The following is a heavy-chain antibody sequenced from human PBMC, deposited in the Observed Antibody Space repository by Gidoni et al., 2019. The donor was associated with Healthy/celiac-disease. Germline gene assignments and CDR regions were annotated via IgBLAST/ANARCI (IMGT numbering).Heavy chain of an antibody. J-gene: IGHJ4*02. Sequence: QVQLVQSGAEVKKPGSSVRVSCKATVGTFSSYAISWVRQATGQGLEWMVRIIPILGIANYAQKFQGRVTITADKSTSTAYMELSSLRSEDTAVYYCARYCSGGSCDYWGQGTLVTVSS. CDR3: ARYCSGGSCDY. CDR1: VGTFSSYA. CDR2: IIPILGIA. D-gene: IGHD2-15*01. V-gene: IGHV1-69*04.